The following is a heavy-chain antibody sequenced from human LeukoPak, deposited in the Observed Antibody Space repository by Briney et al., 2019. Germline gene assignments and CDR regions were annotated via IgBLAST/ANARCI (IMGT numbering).Heavy chain of an antibody. CDR3: ARPSRVHSSGWFSFDY. CDR1: GFTFSSHA. CDR2: ISGSGGST. J-gene: IGHJ4*02. D-gene: IGHD6-19*01. V-gene: IGHV3-23*01. Sequence: PGGSLRLSCAASGFTFSSHAMSWVRQAPGKGLEWVSTISGSGGSTYYADSVKGRFTISRDSSKNTLYLQMNSLRAEDTAVYYCARPSRVHSSGWFSFDYWGQGTLVTVSS.